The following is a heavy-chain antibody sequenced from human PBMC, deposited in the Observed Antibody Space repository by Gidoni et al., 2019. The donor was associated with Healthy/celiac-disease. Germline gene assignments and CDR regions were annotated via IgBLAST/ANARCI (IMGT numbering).Heavy chain of an antibody. D-gene: IGHD3-16*01. J-gene: IGHJ5*02. Sequence: VQLQESGAGLVKPLGPRARTCAVSGGSISSSNWWSWVRQPPGKGLEWIGEIYHSGSTNYNPSLKSRVTISVDKSKNQFSLKLSSVTAADTAVYYCARARALGNNWFDPWGQGTLVTVSS. CDR2: IYHSGST. CDR1: GGSISSSNW. V-gene: IGHV4-4*02. CDR3: ARARALGNNWFDP.